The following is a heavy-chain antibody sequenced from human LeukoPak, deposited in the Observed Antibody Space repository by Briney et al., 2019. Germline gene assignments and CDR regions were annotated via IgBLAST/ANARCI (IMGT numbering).Heavy chain of an antibody. CDR3: ARDPRAAAGTGFDY. CDR1: GFTFSSYS. CDR2: ISSSSSYI. V-gene: IGHV3-21*04. J-gene: IGHJ4*02. D-gene: IGHD6-13*01. Sequence: GGSLRLSCAASGFTFSSYSMNWVRQAPGKGLEWVSSISSSSSYIYYADSVKGRFTISRDNAKNSLYLQMNSLRAEDTAVYYCARDPRAAAGTGFDYWGQGTLVTVSS.